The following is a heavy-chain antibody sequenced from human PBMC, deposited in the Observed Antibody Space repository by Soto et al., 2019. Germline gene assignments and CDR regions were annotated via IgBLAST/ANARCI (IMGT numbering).Heavy chain of an antibody. Sequence: ASVKVSCKASGNSFTTYSLHWVRQAPGQSLEWMGWFDAGNRITKLSQKFQGRITMSRDTSTSTAYMELRSLRSDDSAVYYCARMGDVPYYYYGMDVWGQGTTVTVSS. CDR3: ARMGDVPYYYYGMDV. V-gene: IGHV1-3*01. CDR2: FDAGNRIT. CDR1: GNSFTTYS. J-gene: IGHJ6*02. D-gene: IGHD3-16*01.